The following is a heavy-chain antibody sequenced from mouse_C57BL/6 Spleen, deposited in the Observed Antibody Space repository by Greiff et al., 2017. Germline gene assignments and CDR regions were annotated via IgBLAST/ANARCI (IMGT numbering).Heavy chain of an antibody. CDR3: ARWGSNYDVDY. D-gene: IGHD2-5*01. CDR2: IYPGDGDT. V-gene: IGHV1-80*01. J-gene: IGHJ2*01. CDR1: GYAFSSYW. Sequence: QVQLQQSGAELVKPGASVKISCKASGYAFSSYWMNWVKQRPGKGLEWIGQIYPGDGDTNYNGKFKGKATLTADKSSSTAYMQLSSLTSEDSAVYFCARWGSNYDVDYWGQGTTLTVSS.